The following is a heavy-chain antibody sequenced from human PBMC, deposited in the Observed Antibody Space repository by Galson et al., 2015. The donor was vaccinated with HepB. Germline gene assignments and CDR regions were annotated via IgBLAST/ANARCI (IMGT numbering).Heavy chain of an antibody. CDR1: GYTFTNYA. Sequence: SVKVSCKAFGYTFTNYAINWVRQAPGQGLEWMGWINTNAGNPTYAQGFTGWFVFSLDTSVSTAYLQISSLKAEDTAVYYCARSLSLRIVGASFYWGQGTLVTVSS. D-gene: IGHD1-26*01. V-gene: IGHV7-4-1*02. CDR2: INTNAGNP. CDR3: ARSLSLRIVGASFY. J-gene: IGHJ4*02.